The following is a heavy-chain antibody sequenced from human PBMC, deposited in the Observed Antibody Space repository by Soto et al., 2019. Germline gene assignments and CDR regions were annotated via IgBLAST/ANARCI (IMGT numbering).Heavy chain of an antibody. CDR2: ISYSGSA. V-gene: IGHV4-30-4*01. J-gene: IGHJ6*02. Sequence: PSETLSLTCTVSGGSISSGDYYWSWIRQPPGKGLEWIGYISYSGSAYYNPSLKSRFTISIDTSKKQFSLNPRSVTAADTAVYYCARDGWQMVRGVSISGGMDVWGQGTTVTVSS. CDR1: GGSISSGDYY. CDR3: ARDGWQMVRGVSISGGMDV. D-gene: IGHD3-10*01.